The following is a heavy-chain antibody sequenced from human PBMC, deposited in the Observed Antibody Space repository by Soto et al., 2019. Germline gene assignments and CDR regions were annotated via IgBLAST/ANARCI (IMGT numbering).Heavy chain of an antibody. CDR3: ARGRYCSSTSCSSRWFDP. V-gene: IGHV3-21*01. CDR2: ISSSSSYI. D-gene: IGHD2-2*01. CDR1: GFTFSSYS. J-gene: IGHJ5*02. Sequence: GGSLRLSCAASGFTFSSYSMNWVRQAPGKGLEWVSSISSSSSYIYYADSVKGRFTISRDNTKNSMYLQMNSLRAEDTAVYYCARGRYCSSTSCSSRWFDPWGQGTLVTVSS.